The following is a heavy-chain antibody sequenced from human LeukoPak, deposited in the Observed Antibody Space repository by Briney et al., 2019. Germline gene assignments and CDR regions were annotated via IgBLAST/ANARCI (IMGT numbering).Heavy chain of an antibody. Sequence: GGSLRLPCAASGFTFSSYSMNWVRQAPGKGLEWVSSISSSSSYIYYADSVKGRFTISRDNAKNSLYLQMNSLRAEDTAVYYCARDRWYYYDSSGYSFDYWGQGTLVTVSS. J-gene: IGHJ4*02. D-gene: IGHD3-22*01. CDR1: GFTFSSYS. CDR3: ARDRWYYYDSSGYSFDY. V-gene: IGHV3-21*01. CDR2: ISSSSSYI.